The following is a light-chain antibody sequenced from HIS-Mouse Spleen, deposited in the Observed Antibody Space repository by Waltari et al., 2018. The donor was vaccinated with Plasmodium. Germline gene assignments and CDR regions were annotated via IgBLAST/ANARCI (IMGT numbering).Light chain of an antibody. Sequence: QSALTQPASVSGSPGQSITISCTGTSSYVGSYHLFSWYQQHTGKAPKLMIYEGSKRPSGVSNRFSGSKSGNTASLTISGLQAEDEADYYCCSYAGSSTFVVFGGGTKLTVL. CDR3: CSYAGSSTFVV. CDR1: SSYVGSYHL. V-gene: IGLV2-23*03. J-gene: IGLJ2*01. CDR2: EGS.